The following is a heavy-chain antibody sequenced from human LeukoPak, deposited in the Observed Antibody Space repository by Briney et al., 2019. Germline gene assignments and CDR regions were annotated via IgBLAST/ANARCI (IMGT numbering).Heavy chain of an antibody. D-gene: IGHD3-22*01. V-gene: IGHV4-59*01. J-gene: IGHJ3*02. CDR3: ARGGSDSSGSDAFDI. Sequence: SEILSLTCTVSGGSISSYYWSWIRQPPGKGLEWIGYIYYSGSTNYNPSLKSRVTISVDTSKNQFSLKLSSVTAADTAVYYCARGGSDSSGSDAFDIWGQGTMVTVSS. CDR2: IYYSGST. CDR1: GGSISSYY.